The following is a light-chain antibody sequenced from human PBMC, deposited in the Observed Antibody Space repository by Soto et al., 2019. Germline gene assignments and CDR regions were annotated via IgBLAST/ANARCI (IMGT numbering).Light chain of an antibody. V-gene: IGLV2-8*01. CDR1: YSDIGDYNY. CDR3: SAYSGTNSNVI. CDR2: EGS. J-gene: IGLJ2*01. Sequence: QSVLTQPPSASGSPGQSVTISCAGTYSDIGDYNYVSWYQQHPGKVPKLIISEGSKRPSGVPDRFSGSKSGYTASLTVSDLQPADEAVYYCSAYSGTNSNVIVGGGTKLTVL.